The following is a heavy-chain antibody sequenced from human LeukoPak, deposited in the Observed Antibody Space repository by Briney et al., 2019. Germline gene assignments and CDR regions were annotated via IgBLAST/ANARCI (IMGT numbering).Heavy chain of an antibody. J-gene: IGHJ4*02. V-gene: IGHV5-51*01. CDR2: IYPGDSDT. D-gene: IGHD1-1*01. CDR3: ARRGGNYNDLTY. CDR1: GYTFTNYW. Sequence: GESLKISCKAYGYTFTNYWIGWVRLMPGKGLEWTGVIYPGDSDTRYSPSFQGQVTISADKSINTAFLQWSSLKASDTAIYYCARRGGNYNDLTYWGQGTLVTVSS.